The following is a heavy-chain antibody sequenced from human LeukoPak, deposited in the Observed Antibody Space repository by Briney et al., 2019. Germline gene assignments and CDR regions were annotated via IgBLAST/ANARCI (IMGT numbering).Heavy chain of an antibody. CDR2: INPNSGGT. CDR3: ARHEWLLSRGVEFDY. V-gene: IGHV1-2*02. D-gene: IGHD2-15*01. CDR1: GYTFTDYY. Sequence: ASVKVSCKASGYTFTDYYMHWVRQAPGQGFEWMGWINPNSGGTNYAQKFQGRVTVTRDTSMSTVYMELSRLRSDDTAVYYCARHEWLLSRGVEFDYWGQGTLVTVSS. J-gene: IGHJ4*02.